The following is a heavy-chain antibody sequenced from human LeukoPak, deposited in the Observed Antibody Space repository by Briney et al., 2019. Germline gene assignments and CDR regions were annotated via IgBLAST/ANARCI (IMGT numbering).Heavy chain of an antibody. CDR1: GYTFTGYY. Sequence: ASVKVSCKASGYTFTGYYMHWVRQAPGQGLEWMGWINPNSGGTNYAQKFQGWVTMTRDTSISTAYMELSRLRSDDTAVYYCAKEDTVTTEMGYWGQGTLVTVSS. CDR3: AKEDTVTTEMGY. D-gene: IGHD4-17*01. J-gene: IGHJ4*02. CDR2: INPNSGGT. V-gene: IGHV1-2*04.